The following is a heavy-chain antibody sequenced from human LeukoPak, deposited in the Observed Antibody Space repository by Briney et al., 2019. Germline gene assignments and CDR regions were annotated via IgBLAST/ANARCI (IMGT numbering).Heavy chain of an antibody. V-gene: IGHV4-61*02. CDR1: GGSISSGSYY. CDR2: FYTIGIT. D-gene: IGHD3-10*01. J-gene: IGHJ3*02. Sequence: SETLSLTCTVSGGSISSGSYYWSWIRQPAGKGLEWIGRFYTIGITNYNPSLKSRVTISVDTSKNQFFLNLSSVTAADTAVYYCARAVITMVRGTVDIDAFDIWGQGTMVTVSS. CDR3: ARAVITMVRGTVDIDAFDI.